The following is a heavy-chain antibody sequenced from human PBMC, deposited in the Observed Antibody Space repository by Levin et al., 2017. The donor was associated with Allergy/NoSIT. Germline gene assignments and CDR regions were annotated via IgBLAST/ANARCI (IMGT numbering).Heavy chain of an antibody. Sequence: SQTLSLPCTVSGGSIRNYYWSWLRQPPGKGLEWIGYIYYSGSTNYNPSLKSRVTISVDTSQNQFSLKLSSVTAADTAVYYCAREGLPGSPYFDYWGQGTLVTVSS. CDR2: IYYSGST. D-gene: IGHD2-15*01. V-gene: IGHV4-59*01. CDR1: GGSIRNYY. CDR3: AREGLPGSPYFDY. J-gene: IGHJ4*02.